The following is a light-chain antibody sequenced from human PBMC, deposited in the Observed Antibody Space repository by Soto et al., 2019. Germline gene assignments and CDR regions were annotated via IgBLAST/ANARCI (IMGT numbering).Light chain of an antibody. J-gene: IGKJ1*01. Sequence: EIVLTQSPGTLSLSPGERATLSCRASQSVSSNYLAWYQRKPGQAPRLLIYGASSRATDIPNRFSGSGSGTGFTLTITRLEPEDFAVYFCQQYGGSPPKFGKGTKVEIK. CDR1: QSVSSNY. CDR2: GAS. V-gene: IGKV3-20*01. CDR3: QQYGGSPPK.